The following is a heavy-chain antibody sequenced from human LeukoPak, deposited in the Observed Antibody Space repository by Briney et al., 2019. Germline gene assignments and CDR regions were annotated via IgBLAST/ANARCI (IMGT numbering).Heavy chain of an antibody. D-gene: IGHD3-22*01. V-gene: IGHV3-23*01. CDR2: ITGGGGTT. CDR3: AMSNGYPYYFDY. Sequence: GGSLRLSCAASGVTFSSYALSWVRQAPGKGLEWVSAITGGGGTTYYADSVKGRFTISRDNSKNTLYLRMNSLRAEDTAVYYCAMSNGYPYYFDYWGQGTLVTVSS. CDR1: GVTFSSYA. J-gene: IGHJ4*02.